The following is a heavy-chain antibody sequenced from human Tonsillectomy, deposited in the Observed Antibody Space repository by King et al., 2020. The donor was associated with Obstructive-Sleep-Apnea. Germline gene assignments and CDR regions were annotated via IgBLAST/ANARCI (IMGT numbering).Heavy chain of an antibody. CDR2: ISWNSGSI. D-gene: IGHD3-9*01. CDR3: AKDRGFNYDILTGYFDY. CDR1: GFTFDDYA. Sequence: VQLVESGGGLVEPGRSLRLSCAASGFTFDDYAIHWVRQAPGEGLEWVSGISWNSGSIGYADSVKGRFTISRDNAKNSLYLQMNSLSAEDTALYYCAKDRGFNYDILTGYFDYWGQGTLVTVSS. V-gene: IGHV3-9*01. J-gene: IGHJ4*02.